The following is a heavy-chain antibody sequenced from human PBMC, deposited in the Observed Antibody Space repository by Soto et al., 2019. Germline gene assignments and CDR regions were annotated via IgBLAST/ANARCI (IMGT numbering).Heavy chain of an antibody. J-gene: IGHJ4*02. CDR3: ARSGRPLTEFHS. D-gene: IGHD6-25*01. Sequence: SETLSLTCTVSRVSMSDYFWSWIRQPPGKGLEWIGYIFHTGSTNYNPSLKSRETISLDTSKKQFSLKLSSVTAADTAVYYCARSGRPLTEFHSWGQGILVTVSS. CDR2: IFHTGST. V-gene: IGHV4-59*12. CDR1: RVSMSDYF.